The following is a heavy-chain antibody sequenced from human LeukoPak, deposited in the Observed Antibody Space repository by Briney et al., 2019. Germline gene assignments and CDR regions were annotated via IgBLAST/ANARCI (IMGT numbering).Heavy chain of an antibody. CDR1: GYTFTGYY. CDR2: INPNSGGT. Sequence: ASVKVSCKASGYTFTGYYMHWVRQAPGQGLEWMGWINPNSGGTNYAQKFQGRVTMTRDTSISTAYMELSRLRSDGTAVYYCAREGAGVVVNSGWFDPWGQGTLVTVSS. V-gene: IGHV1-2*02. J-gene: IGHJ5*02. CDR3: AREGAGVVVNSGWFDP. D-gene: IGHD2-21*01.